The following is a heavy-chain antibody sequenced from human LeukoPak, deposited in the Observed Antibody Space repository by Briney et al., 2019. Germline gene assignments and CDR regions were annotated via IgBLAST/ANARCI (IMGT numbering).Heavy chain of an antibody. V-gene: IGHV3-23*01. D-gene: IGHD2-21*01. CDR2: IDTSGAST. CDR3: AKDFRIGYSAHFDY. Sequence: PGGSLRLSCAASGFTFSSYAMSWVRQAPGKGLEWVSAIDTSGASTYYADSVKGRFTISRDNSKNTLYLQMNSLRAEDTAVYYCAKDFRIGYSAHFDYWGQGALVTVSS. CDR1: GFTFSSYA. J-gene: IGHJ4*02.